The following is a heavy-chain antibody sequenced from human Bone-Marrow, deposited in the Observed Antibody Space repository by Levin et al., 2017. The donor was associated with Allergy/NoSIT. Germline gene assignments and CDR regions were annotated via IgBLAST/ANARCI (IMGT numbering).Heavy chain of an antibody. CDR1: GYTFIGYY. Sequence: GASVKVSCKASGYTFIGYYMHWVRQAPGQGLEWMGRMNPTTGGTNYAQKFQGRVTLTTDTSRSTAYMEVTSLTSDDTAVYYCARDSEMNPTAAATASKTHWFDPWGQGTLVIVSS. V-gene: IGHV1-2*06. CDR2: MNPTTGGT. J-gene: IGHJ5*02. D-gene: IGHD6-13*01. CDR3: ARDSEMNPTAAATASKTHWFDP.